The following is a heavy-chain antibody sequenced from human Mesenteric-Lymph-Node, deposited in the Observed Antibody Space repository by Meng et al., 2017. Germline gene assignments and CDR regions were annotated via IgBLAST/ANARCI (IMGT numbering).Heavy chain of an antibody. V-gene: IGHV1-69*04. J-gene: IGHJ6*02. Sequence: SVMVSCKASGGTFSSYTISWLRQAPGQGLEWMGRIIPIIGIANYAQKLQGRVTMTTDTSTSTAYMELRSLRSDDTAVYYCARDNTRCYSGDRTGPYYCMDFWGQGTTVTVSS. CDR2: IIPIIGIA. CDR1: GGTFSSYT. D-gene: IGHD4-17*01. CDR3: ARDNTRCYSGDRTGPYYCMDF.